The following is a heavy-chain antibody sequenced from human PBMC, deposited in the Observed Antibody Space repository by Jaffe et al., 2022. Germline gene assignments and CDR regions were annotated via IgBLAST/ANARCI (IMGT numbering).Heavy chain of an antibody. J-gene: IGHJ5*02. CDR3: ARDRRLPNSGGYCSSTSCYLSSWFDP. Sequence: QVQLQESGPGLVKPSETLSLTCTVSGGSISSYYWSWIRQPPGKGLEWIGYIYYSGSTNYNPSLKSRVTISVDTSKNQFSLKLSSVTAADTAVYYCARDRRLPNSGGYCSSTSCYLSSWFDPWGQGTLVTVSS. CDR1: GGSISSYY. V-gene: IGHV4-59*01. CDR2: IYYSGST. D-gene: IGHD2-2*01.